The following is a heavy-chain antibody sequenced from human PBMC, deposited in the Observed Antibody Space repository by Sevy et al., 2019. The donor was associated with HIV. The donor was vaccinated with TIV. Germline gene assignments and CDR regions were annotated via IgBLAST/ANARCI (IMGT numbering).Heavy chain of an antibody. V-gene: IGHV1-69*06. CDR3: ARSRGSGWERDAFDI. Sequence: ASLKVSCKASGGTFSSYAISWVRQAPGQGLEWMGGIIPIFGTANYAQKFQGRVTITADKSTSTAYMELSSLRSEDTAVYYCARSRGSGWERDAFDIWGQGTMVTVSS. D-gene: IGHD6-19*01. CDR2: IIPIFGTA. CDR1: GGTFSSYA. J-gene: IGHJ3*02.